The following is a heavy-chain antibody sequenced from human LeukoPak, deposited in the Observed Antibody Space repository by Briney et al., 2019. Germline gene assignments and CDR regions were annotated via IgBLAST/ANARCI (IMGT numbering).Heavy chain of an antibody. CDR1: GFTFSSYG. V-gene: IGHV3-30*03. J-gene: IGHJ3*02. CDR3: ARDSTVFGAFDI. CDR2: ISYDGSNK. D-gene: IGHD2-2*01. Sequence: GGSLRLSCAASGFTFSSYGMHWVRQAPGKGLEWMAVISYDGSNKYYADSVKGRLTISRDNSKNTLYLQMNSLRDEDTAVYYCARDSTVFGAFDIWGQGTMVTVSS.